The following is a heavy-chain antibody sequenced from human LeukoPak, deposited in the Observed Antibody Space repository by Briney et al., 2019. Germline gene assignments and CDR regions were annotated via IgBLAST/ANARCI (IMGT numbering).Heavy chain of an antibody. J-gene: IGHJ4*02. CDR3: ARDSSGSYPSPNDY. V-gene: IGHV1-18*01. D-gene: IGHD1-26*01. Sequence: ASVKVSCKASGYTFTSYGISWVRQASGQGLEWMGWISAYNGNTNYAQKLQGRVTMTTDTSTSTAYMELRSLRSDDTAVYYCARDSSGSYPSPNDYWGQGTLVTVSS. CDR1: GYTFTSYG. CDR2: ISAYNGNT.